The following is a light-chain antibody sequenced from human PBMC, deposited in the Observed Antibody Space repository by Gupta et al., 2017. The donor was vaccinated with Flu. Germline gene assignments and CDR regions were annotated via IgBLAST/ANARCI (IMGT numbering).Light chain of an antibody. CDR2: DVS. J-gene: IGLJ3*02. Sequence: QSALTQPRSVSGSPGQSVTISCTGTSSDVGGYNHVSWYQQHPGKAPKLMIYDVSQRPSGVPDRFSASKSVSTAYLTISGLQAEYEADYYCCAYTVTYTSRVFGGGTKLSV. CDR1: SSDVGGYNH. CDR3: CAYTVTYTSRV. V-gene: IGLV2-11*01.